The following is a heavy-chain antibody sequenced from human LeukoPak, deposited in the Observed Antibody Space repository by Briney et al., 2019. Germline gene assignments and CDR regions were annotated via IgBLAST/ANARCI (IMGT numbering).Heavy chain of an antibody. CDR1: GFTFSSSA. V-gene: IGHV3-23*01. Sequence: GGSLRLSCAASGFTFSSSAMSWVRQAPGKGLEWVSTVSGSGATTYYADSVKGRFTISRDNSKNTLYLQVNGLRAEDTAVYYCAKDGECSSTSCSLDYWGQGTLVTVSS. J-gene: IGHJ4*02. D-gene: IGHD2-2*01. CDR3: AKDGECSSTSCSLDY. CDR2: VSGSGATT.